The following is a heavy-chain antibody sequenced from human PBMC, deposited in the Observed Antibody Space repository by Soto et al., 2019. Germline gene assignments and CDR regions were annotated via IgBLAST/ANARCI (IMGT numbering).Heavy chain of an antibody. D-gene: IGHD6-19*01. Sequence: SGPTLVNPTHTLTLTCTFSGFSLTTSGVGVGWIRQPPGKALEWLALIYWNDEKRYSPSLKSRLTITKDTSRNQVVLTMTNMDPVDTATYCCAHRLRWLANFDYWGQGTLVTVSS. J-gene: IGHJ4*02. CDR1: GFSLTTSGVG. V-gene: IGHV2-5*01. CDR2: IYWNDEK. CDR3: AHRLRWLANFDY.